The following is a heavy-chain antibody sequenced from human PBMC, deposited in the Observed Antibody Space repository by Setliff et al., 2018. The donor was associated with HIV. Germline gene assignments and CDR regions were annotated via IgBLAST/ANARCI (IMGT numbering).Heavy chain of an antibody. V-gene: IGHV3-20*04. J-gene: IGHJ4*02. Sequence: PGESLKISCAASRFKFDDYGMNWVRQAPGKGLEWVSGINGNGGSTGYADSVKGRFTISRDNAKNSLYLEMNTLRAEDTALYYCARDSASPLYSGIYYAISFFDYWGQGSLVTVSS. CDR3: ARDSASPLYSGIYYAISFFDY. CDR2: INGNGGST. D-gene: IGHD1-26*01. CDR1: RFKFDDYG.